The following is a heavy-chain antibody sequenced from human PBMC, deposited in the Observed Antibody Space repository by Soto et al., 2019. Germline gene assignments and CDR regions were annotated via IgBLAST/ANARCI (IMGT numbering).Heavy chain of an antibody. CDR1: GFTFSRYS. V-gene: IGHV3-21*01. J-gene: IGHJ2*01. CDR2: ISSSSSYI. Sequence: GGSLRLSCAASGFTFSRYSMNWGLQAPGKGLEWVSSISSSSSYIYYADSVKGRFTISRDNAKNSLYLQMNSLRAEDTAVYYCARDSAALAYWYFDLWGRGTLVTVSS. CDR3: ARDSAALAYWYFDL.